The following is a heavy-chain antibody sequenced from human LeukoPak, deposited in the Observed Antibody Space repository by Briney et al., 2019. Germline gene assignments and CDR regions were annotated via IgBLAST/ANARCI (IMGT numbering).Heavy chain of an antibody. J-gene: IGHJ4*02. D-gene: IGHD2-2*01. CDR3: TRGEYCSSTSCSLDLDY. CDR1: GFTFSGSA. V-gene: IGHV3-73*01. Sequence: GGSLRLSCAASGFTFSGSAMHWVRQASGKGLEWVGRIRSKANSYATAYAASAKGRFTISRDDSKNTAYLQMNSLKTEDTAVYYCTRGEYCSSTSCSLDLDYWGQGTLVTVSS. CDR2: IRSKANSYAT.